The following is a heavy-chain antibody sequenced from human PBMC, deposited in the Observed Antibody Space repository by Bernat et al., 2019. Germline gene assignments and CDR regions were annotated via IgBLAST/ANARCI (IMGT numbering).Heavy chain of an antibody. CDR3: ARYYGSGSYYNSNGNWFDP. Sequence: QVQLVESGGGLVKPGGSLRLSCAASGFTFSDYYMSWIRQAPGKGLEWVSYISSSSSYTNYADSVKGQFTISRDNAKNSLYLQMNSLRAEDTAVYYCARYYGSGSYYNSNGNWFDPWGQGTLVTVSS. J-gene: IGHJ5*02. D-gene: IGHD3-10*01. CDR1: GFTFSDYY. V-gene: IGHV3-11*05. CDR2: ISSSSSYT.